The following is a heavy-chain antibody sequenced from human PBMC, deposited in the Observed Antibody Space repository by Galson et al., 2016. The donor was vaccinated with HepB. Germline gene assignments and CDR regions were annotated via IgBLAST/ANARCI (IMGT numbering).Heavy chain of an antibody. CDR3: AEFWGYGSGTYYNFPAGSYSFGLDV. V-gene: IGHV3-30*18. J-gene: IGHJ6*02. Sequence: SLRLSCAASGFTFGSHVMHWVRQAPGKGLEWVAVISHDGTNQDYADSVKGRYTISRDNSNNTLSLQMNSLRAEDTAVYFCAEFWGYGSGTYYNFPAGSYSFGLDVWGQGTTVTVSS. CDR2: ISHDGTNQ. CDR1: GFTFGSHV. D-gene: IGHD3-10*01.